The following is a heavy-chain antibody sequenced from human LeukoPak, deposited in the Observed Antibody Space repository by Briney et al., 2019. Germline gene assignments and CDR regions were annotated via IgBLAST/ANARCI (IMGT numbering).Heavy chain of an antibody. CDR2: FDPEDGET. J-gene: IGHJ4*02. CDR3: ARSVRDSSGYIDY. D-gene: IGHD3-22*01. V-gene: IGHV1-24*01. Sequence: ASVKVSCKVSGYTLTELSMHWVRQAPGKGLEWMGGFDPEDGETIYAQKFQGRVTITADKSTSTAYMELSSLRSEDTAVYYCARSVRDSSGYIDYWGQGTLVTVSS. CDR1: GYTLTELS.